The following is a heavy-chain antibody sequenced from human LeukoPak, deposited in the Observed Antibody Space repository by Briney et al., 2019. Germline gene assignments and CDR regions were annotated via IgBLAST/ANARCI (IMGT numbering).Heavy chain of an antibody. CDR1: GFTFSSYW. V-gene: IGHV3-21*01. CDR3: ARSWGLIGAAGN. Sequence: PGGSLRLSCAASGFTFSSYWMSWVRQAPGKGLEWVSSISSSSSYIYYADSVKGRFTISRDNAKNSLYLQMNSLRAEDTAVYYCARSWGLIGAAGNWGQGTLVTVSS. D-gene: IGHD6-13*01. J-gene: IGHJ4*02. CDR2: ISSSSSYI.